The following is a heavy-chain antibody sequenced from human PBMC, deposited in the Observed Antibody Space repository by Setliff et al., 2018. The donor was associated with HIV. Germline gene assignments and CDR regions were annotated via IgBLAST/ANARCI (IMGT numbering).Heavy chain of an antibody. Sequence: SETLSLTCTVSDGSFSSDYWTWIRQTPGKGLEWIGYIYYSGSTKYNPSLTSRVTISVDTSKNHFSLKLTSVTAADTAVYYCARGGKVISDNWFDPWGQGTLVTVSS. J-gene: IGHJ5*02. D-gene: IGHD3-22*01. CDR1: DGSFSSDY. V-gene: IGHV4-59*01. CDR3: ARGGKVISDNWFDP. CDR2: IYYSGST.